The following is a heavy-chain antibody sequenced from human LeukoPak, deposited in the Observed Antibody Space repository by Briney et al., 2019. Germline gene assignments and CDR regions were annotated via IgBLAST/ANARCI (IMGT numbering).Heavy chain of an antibody. CDR1: GGSVSSGSYY. Sequence: SETLSLTCTVSGGSVSSGSYYWSWIRQPPGKGLEWIGYIYYSGSTNYNPSLKSRVTISVDTSKNQFSLKLSSVTAADTAVYYCARDLLFGDIGYWGQGTLVTVSS. D-gene: IGHD3-9*01. V-gene: IGHV4-61*01. CDR3: ARDLLFGDIGY. J-gene: IGHJ4*02. CDR2: IYYSGST.